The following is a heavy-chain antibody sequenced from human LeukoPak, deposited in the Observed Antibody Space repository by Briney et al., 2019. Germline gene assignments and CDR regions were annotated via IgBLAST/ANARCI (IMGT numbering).Heavy chain of an antibody. CDR2: ISYDGSNK. D-gene: IGHD6-13*01. CDR3: ARDTGYSSSWLFDY. CDR1: GFTFSSYA. J-gene: IGHJ4*02. Sequence: GGSLRLSCAASGFTFSSYAMHWVRQAPGKGLEWVAVISYDGSNKYYADSVKGRFTISRDNSKNTLYLQVNSLRAEDTAVYYCARDTGYSSSWLFDYWGQGTLVTVSS. V-gene: IGHV3-30-3*01.